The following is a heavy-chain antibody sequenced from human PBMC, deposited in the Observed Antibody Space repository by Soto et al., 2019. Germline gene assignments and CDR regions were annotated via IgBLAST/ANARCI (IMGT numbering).Heavy chain of an antibody. CDR1: GFTFSSDG. CDR3: AIPDDFYGDYIVYYGMDL. CDR2: ISYDGSNK. Sequence: QVQLVESGGGVVQPGRSLRLSCAASGFTFSSDGMHWVRQAPGKGLEWVAVISYDGSNKYYADSVKGRFTISRDNSKNTLYLQMNSLRAEDTAVYYCAIPDDFYGDYIVYYGMDLWGQGTTVTVSS. J-gene: IGHJ6*02. V-gene: IGHV3-30*03. D-gene: IGHD4-17*01.